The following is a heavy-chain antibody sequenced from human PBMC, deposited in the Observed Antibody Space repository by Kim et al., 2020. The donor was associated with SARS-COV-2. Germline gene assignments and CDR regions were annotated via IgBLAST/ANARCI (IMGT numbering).Heavy chain of an antibody. CDR3: ARGLRGYGDYEGWNAFDI. J-gene: IGHJ3*02. Sequence: GGSLRLSCAASGFTFSSYSMNWVRQAPGKGLEWVSSISSSSYIYYADSVKGRFTISRDNAKNSLYLQMNSLRAEDTAVYYCARGLRGYGDYEGWNAFDIWGQGTMVTVSS. V-gene: IGHV3-21*01. CDR1: GFTFSSYS. D-gene: IGHD4-17*01. CDR2: ISSSSYI.